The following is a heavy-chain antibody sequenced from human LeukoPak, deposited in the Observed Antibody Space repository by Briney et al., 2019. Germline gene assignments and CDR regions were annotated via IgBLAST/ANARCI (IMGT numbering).Heavy chain of an antibody. CDR2: INPISGTA. Sequence: ASVKVSCKASGDSINTYTINWVRQAPGQGLEWMGGINPISGTANYAQKFQGKVTITADGSTSTAYMELSSLRSEDTAVYYCARDKFLEWSSGFYGMDVWGQGTTVMVSS. J-gene: IGHJ6*02. CDR3: ARDKFLEWSSGFYGMDV. V-gene: IGHV1-69*13. CDR1: GDSINTYT. D-gene: IGHD3-3*01.